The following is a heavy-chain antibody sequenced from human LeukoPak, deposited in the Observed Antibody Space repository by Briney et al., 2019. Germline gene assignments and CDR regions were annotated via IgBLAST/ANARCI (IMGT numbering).Heavy chain of an antibody. CDR1: GFTFSSYA. J-gene: IGHJ4*02. CDR2: IDIGGDIT. D-gene: IGHD4/OR15-4a*01. CDR3: ANEEVPNDY. V-gene: IGHV3-23*01. Sequence: GGSLRLSCAASGFTFSSYAMSWVRQAPGKGLEWVSAIDIGGDITFYADSVQGRFIISRDNSKNTVYLQMNSLRVEDTAVYYCANEEVPNDYWGQGTLVTASS.